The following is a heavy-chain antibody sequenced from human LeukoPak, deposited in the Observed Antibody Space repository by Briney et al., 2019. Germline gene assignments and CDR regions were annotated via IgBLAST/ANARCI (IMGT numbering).Heavy chain of an antibody. CDR3: AKDPTREYDYGDLGFDY. Sequence: GGSLRLSCAASGFTFSTYWKSWVRQAAGKGLEWVAHIKQDGSEKYYVDSVKGRFTISRDNAKNSLYLQMNSLRAEDTAVYYCAKDPTREYDYGDLGFDYWGRGTLVTVSS. CDR1: GFTFSTYW. V-gene: IGHV3-7*01. D-gene: IGHD4-17*01. CDR2: IKQDGSEK. J-gene: IGHJ4*02.